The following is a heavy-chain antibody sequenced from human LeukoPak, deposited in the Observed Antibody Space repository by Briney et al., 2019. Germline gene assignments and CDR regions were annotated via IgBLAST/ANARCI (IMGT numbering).Heavy chain of an antibody. Sequence: GESLRLSCAASGFTFSSYWMSWVRQAPGKGLEWVANIKQDGSEKYYVDSVKDRFTISRDNAKNSLYLQMNSLRAEDTAVYYCARVDDHKPGRRITIFGVVTAYYYGMDVWGQGTTVTVSS. CDR2: IKQDGSEK. J-gene: IGHJ6*02. CDR1: GFTFSSYW. CDR3: ARVDDHKPGRRITIFGVVTAYYYGMDV. V-gene: IGHV3-7*01. D-gene: IGHD3-3*01.